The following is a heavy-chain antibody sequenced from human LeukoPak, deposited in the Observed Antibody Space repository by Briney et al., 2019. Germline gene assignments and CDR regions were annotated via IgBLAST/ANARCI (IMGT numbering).Heavy chain of an antibody. D-gene: IGHD2-8*01. J-gene: IGHJ6*03. V-gene: IGHV4-34*01. CDR3: ARGRYCTNGECYRYYMDV. CDR1: VGTFSGHY. Sequence: PSETLSLACAVYVGTFSGHYWNWIRHIPGKGLEWIGEINHSGTTHYNPSLKSRVTMSVDTFKNQFSLRMTSVTAADTAVYYCARGRYCTNGECYRYYMDVWAKGTPVTVSS. CDR2: INHSGTT.